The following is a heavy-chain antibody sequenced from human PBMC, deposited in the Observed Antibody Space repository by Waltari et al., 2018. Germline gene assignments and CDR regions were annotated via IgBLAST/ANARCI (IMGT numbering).Heavy chain of an antibody. CDR3: ARTRGKNAFDI. V-gene: IGHV4-38-2*02. J-gene: IGHJ3*02. CDR2: IYHSGST. D-gene: IGHD3-16*01. Sequence: QVQLQESGPGLVKPSETLSLTCTVSGYSISSGYYWGWIRQPPGKGLEWIGSIYHSGSTYYNPSLKSRVTISVDTSKNQFSLKLSSVTAADTAVYYCARTRGKNAFDIWGQGTMVTVSS. CDR1: GYSISSGYY.